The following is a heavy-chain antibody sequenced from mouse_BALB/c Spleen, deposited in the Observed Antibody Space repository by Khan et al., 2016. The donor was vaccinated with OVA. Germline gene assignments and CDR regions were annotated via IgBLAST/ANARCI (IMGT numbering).Heavy chain of an antibody. Sequence: QVQLKQSGPGLVAPSQNLSITCTVSGFSLSEYGVSWIRQPPGKGLEWLGVIWGGGSTYYNSALKSRLSISKDNSKSQVFLKMSSLQSDDTAMYYGAKGVCSYYYTLDYWGQGTSVTVSS. V-gene: IGHV2-6-5*01. CDR2: IWGGGST. J-gene: IGHJ4*01. CDR1: GFSLSEYG. CDR3: AKGVCSYYYTLDY.